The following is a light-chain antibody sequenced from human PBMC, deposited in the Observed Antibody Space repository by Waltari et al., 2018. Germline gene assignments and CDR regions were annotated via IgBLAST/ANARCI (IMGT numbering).Light chain of an antibody. CDR2: DTS. CDR1: TGAVTSGHY. V-gene: IGLV7-46*01. J-gene: IGLJ2*01. Sequence: QAVVTQEPSLTVSPGGTVTLNCGSSTGAVTSGHYPYWFQQKSGQAPRTLISDTSNKHSWTPARFSGSLLGGKAALTLSGAQPEDEADYYCLLSYSGARVFGGGTKLTVL. CDR3: LLSYSGARV.